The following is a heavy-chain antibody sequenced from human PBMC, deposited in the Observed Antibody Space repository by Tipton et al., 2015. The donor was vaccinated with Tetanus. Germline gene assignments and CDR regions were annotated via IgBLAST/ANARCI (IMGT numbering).Heavy chain of an antibody. D-gene: IGHD6-19*01. CDR1: GGSISSADYY. CDR2: VSDSGST. J-gene: IGHJ5*02. Sequence: TLSLTCTVSGGSISSADYYWSWIRQPPGKGLEWIGYVSDSGSTYSNPSLRSRIIISVDTSKNQFSLILSSVTAADTAMYYCARALMGDSSGWHAWFDPWGQGTLVTVSS. V-gene: IGHV4-30-4*01. CDR3: ARALMGDSSGWHAWFDP.